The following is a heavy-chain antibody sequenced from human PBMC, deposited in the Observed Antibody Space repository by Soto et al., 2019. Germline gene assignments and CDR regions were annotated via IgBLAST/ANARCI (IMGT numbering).Heavy chain of an antibody. J-gene: IGHJ5*02. Sequence: PSETLSLTCTVSGGSISSGGYYWSWILQHPGKGLEWIGYIYYSGSTYYNPSLKSRVTISVDTSKNQFSLKLSSVTAADTAVYYCARALTTVTLFDPWGQGTLVTVS. D-gene: IGHD4-17*01. CDR1: GGSISSGGYY. V-gene: IGHV4-31*03. CDR2: IYYSGST. CDR3: ARALTTVTLFDP.